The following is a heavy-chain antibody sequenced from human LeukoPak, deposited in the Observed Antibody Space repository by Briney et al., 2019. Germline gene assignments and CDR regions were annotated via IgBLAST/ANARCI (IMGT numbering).Heavy chain of an antibody. CDR1: GFTFSTYW. V-gene: IGHV3-7*01. CDR3: AKDVAWGCLDL. D-gene: IGHD3/OR15-3a*01. Sequence: GGSLRLSCAPSGFTFSTYWMSCVREAPGKGLEWVAIINQDVSQKYYVDSVKGRFTTSRDTAKKSLYLQMDRLRVEGTAVYHCAKDVAWGCLDLWGQGSLASV. CDR2: INQDVSQK. J-gene: IGHJ4*02.